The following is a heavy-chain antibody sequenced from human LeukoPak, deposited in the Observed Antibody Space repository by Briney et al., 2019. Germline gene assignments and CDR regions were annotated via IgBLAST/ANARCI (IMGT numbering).Heavy chain of an antibody. V-gene: IGHV1-8*01. CDR3: ARGVDTAMVTGYYYYYYMDV. CDR2: MNPNSGNT. CDR1: GYTFTSYD. D-gene: IGHD5-18*01. J-gene: IGHJ6*03. Sequence: ASVKVSCKASGYTFTSYDINWVRQATGQGLEWMGWMNPNSGNTGYAQKFQGRVTMTRNTSISTAYMELSSLRSEDTAVYYRARGVDTAMVTGYYYYYYMDVWGKGTTVTVSS.